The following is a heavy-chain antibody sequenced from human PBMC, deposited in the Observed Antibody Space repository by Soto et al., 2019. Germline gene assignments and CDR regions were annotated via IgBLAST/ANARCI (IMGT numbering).Heavy chain of an antibody. V-gene: IGHV3-49*05. D-gene: IGHD3-22*01. CDR1: GFTFGDYA. Sequence: EVQLVESGGGLVKPGRSLRLSCTASGFTFGDYAMSWFRQAPGKGLEWVGFIRSKAYGGTTEYAASVKGRFTISRDDSKSIAYLQMNSLKTEDPAVYYCTRDLGVTMIVVGLFGGPCGMDVWGQGTTVTVSS. J-gene: IGHJ6*02. CDR3: TRDLGVTMIVVGLFGGPCGMDV. CDR2: IRSKAYGGTT.